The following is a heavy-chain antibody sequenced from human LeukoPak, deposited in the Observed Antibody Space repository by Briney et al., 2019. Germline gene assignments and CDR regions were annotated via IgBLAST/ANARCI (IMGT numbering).Heavy chain of an antibody. V-gene: IGHV3-30*02. CDR3: ATDRATQYSDY. CDR1: GITFRSYG. CDR2: IWYDGSNK. Sequence: GGSLRLSCAASGITFRSYGMHWVRQAPGKGLEWVAFIWYDGSNKYYADSVKGRFTISRDNSRNTLFLQMNSLRAEDTAVYYRATDRATQYSDYWGQGTLVSVSS. D-gene: IGHD2-15*01. J-gene: IGHJ4*02.